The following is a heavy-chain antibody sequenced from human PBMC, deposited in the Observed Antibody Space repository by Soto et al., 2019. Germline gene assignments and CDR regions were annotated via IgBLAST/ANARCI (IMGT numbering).Heavy chain of an antibody. D-gene: IGHD3-10*01. Sequence: SETLSLTCTVSGGPITSGGYYWSWIRQHPGKGLEWLGYIYDSGSTFYNPSLKSRITLSVDTSKNQFSLKLSSVTVADTAVYFCARKQAGYFYGIDYWGQGTLVTVSS. V-gene: IGHV4-31*03. CDR3: ARKQAGYFYGIDY. CDR1: GGPITSGGYY. CDR2: IYDSGST. J-gene: IGHJ4*02.